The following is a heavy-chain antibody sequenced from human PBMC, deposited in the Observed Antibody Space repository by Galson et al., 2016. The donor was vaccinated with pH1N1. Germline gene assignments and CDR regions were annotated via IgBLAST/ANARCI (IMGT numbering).Heavy chain of an antibody. V-gene: IGHV5-51*01. CDR1: GYGFPTSW. Sequence: QSGAEVKKPGESLKISCKGSGYGFPTSWIGWVRQMPGKGLEWMGSIYLDDSDTRYSPSFQGQVTISADKSIRTTYLQWSSLKASDTAIYYCARHVALDPPVEYYYIHVWGKGTTVIVSS. J-gene: IGHJ6*03. CDR3: ARHVALDPPVEYYYIHV. CDR2: IYLDDSDT. D-gene: IGHD1-1*01.